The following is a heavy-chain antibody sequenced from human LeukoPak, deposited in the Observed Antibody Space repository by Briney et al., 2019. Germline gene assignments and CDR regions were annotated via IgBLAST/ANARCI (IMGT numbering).Heavy chain of an antibody. CDR3: ARDRLAIYGSGSYNY. J-gene: IGHJ4*02. Sequence: GASVKVSCKASGYTFTGYYMHWVRQAPGQGLEWMGRINPNSGGTSYAQKFQGRVTMTRDTSISTAYMELSRLRSDGTAVYYCARDRLAIYGSGSYNYWGQGTLVTVSS. CDR2: INPNSGGT. D-gene: IGHD3-10*01. CDR1: GYTFTGYY. V-gene: IGHV1-2*06.